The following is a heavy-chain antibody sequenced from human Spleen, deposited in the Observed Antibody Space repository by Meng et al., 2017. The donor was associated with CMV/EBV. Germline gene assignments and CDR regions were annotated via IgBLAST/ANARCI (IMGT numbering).Heavy chain of an antibody. V-gene: IGHV3-30*03. CDR1: GFTFSSYS. J-gene: IGHJ6*02. D-gene: IGHD5-24*01. Sequence: LSLTCAASGFTFSSYSMNWVRQAPGKGLEWVSLITSNGFNKYYADYVKGRFTISRDNSKNTVDLQMSSLRVDDTAVYYCARSGYNGYGLDVWGQGTTVTVSS. CDR2: ITSNGFNK. CDR3: ARSGYNGYGLDV.